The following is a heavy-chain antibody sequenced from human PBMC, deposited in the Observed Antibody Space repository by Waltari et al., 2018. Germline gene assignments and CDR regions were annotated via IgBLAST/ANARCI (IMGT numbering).Heavy chain of an antibody. CDR1: VRPISSTSYY. J-gene: IGHJ4*02. CDR2: IYYSGST. V-gene: IGHV4-39*01. D-gene: IGHD6-19*01. CDR3: ATKRESSASGFDY. Sequence: QLQLQESGPGLVKPSDTLSFTRTVSVRPISSTSYYWGWIRQPPGKGLEWIGSIYYSGSTYYNPSLKSRVTISVDTSKNQFSLKLSSVTAADTAVYYCATKRESSASGFDYWGQGTLVTVSS.